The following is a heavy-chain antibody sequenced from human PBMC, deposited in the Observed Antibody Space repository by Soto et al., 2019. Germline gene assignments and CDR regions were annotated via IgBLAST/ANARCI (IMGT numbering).Heavy chain of an antibody. CDR3: AKKVNSGSGSQYFDY. J-gene: IGHJ4*02. Sequence: ASVKVSCKASGGTFSSYAISWVRQAPGQGLEWMGGIIPIFGTANYAQKFQGRVTITADESTSTAYMELSSLRSEDTAIYYCAKKVNSGSGSQYFDYFGQGTLVTVSS. CDR2: IIPIFGTA. V-gene: IGHV1-69*13. D-gene: IGHD3-10*01. CDR1: GGTFSSYA.